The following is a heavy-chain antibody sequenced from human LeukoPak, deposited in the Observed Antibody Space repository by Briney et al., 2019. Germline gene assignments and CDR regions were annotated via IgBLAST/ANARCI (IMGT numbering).Heavy chain of an antibody. V-gene: IGHV3-74*01. CDR2: INSDGSST. CDR1: GFTFSSYW. Sequence: GGSLRLSCAASGFTFSSYWMHWVRQAPGKGLVWVSRINSDGSSTSYADSVKGRFTISRDNAKNTLYLQMNSLRAEDTAVYYCAREVGTPQAFDIWGQGTMVTVSS. CDR3: AREVGTPQAFDI. D-gene: IGHD1-26*01. J-gene: IGHJ3*02.